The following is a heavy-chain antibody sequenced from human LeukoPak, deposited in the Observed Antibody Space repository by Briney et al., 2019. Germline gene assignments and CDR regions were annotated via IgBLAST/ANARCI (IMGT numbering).Heavy chain of an antibody. D-gene: IGHD6-13*01. CDR2: ISSTGSYI. CDR1: GFSFNTYT. CDR3: ASPYSTSWNDAYDV. Sequence: GGSLRLSCAASGFSFNTYTLNWVRQAPGRGLEWVASISSTGSYIYYADSVRGRFTISRDNAENSLYLQMNNLRAEDTAVFYCASPYSTSWNDAYDVWGQGTMVTVSS. J-gene: IGHJ3*01. V-gene: IGHV3-21*01.